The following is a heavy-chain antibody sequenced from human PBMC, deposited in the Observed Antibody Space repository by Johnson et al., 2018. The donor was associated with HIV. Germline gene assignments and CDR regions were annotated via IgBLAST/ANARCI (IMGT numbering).Heavy chain of an antibody. CDR2: INWNGGST. CDR3: ARDQRGGYSYGDAFDF. D-gene: IGHD5-18*01. J-gene: IGHJ3*01. Sequence: VQLVESGGGAVRPGGSLRLSCVVSGFTFEDYGMSWVRQAPGKGLEWVSAINWNGGSTTYADSVKGRFIISRDNAKNSLYLQMNSLRAEDTAVYYCARDQRGGYSYGDAFDFWGQGTVVSVST. CDR1: GFTFEDYG. V-gene: IGHV3-20*04.